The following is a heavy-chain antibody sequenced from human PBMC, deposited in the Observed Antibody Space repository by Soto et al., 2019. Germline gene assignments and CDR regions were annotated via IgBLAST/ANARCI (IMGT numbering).Heavy chain of an antibody. J-gene: IGHJ3*02. V-gene: IGHV3-48*01. CDR1: GVTFSSYS. CDR2: ISSSGSTI. Sequence: PGGSLRLSCAASGVTFSSYSMNWVRQAPGKGLEWVSYISSSGSTIYYADSVKGRFTISRDNAKNSLYLQMNSLRAEDTAVYYCARDHSGYDFVAFDIWGQGTMVTVSS. CDR3: ARDHSGYDFVAFDI. D-gene: IGHD5-12*01.